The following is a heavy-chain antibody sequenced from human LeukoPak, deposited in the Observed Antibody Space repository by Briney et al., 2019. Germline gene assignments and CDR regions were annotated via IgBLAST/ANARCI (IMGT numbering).Heavy chain of an antibody. V-gene: IGHV3-15*01. CDR1: GFTFSNAW. J-gene: IGHJ4*02. CDR3: ATGGYYLDY. Sequence: PGGSLRLSCTASGFTFSNAWMNWVRQAPGKGLDWVGRIKSKVNGETIEYAEPVKGRFTISRDDSKSTVYLQMNSLKIEDTAVYYCATGGYYLDYWGQGALVTVSS. CDR2: IKSKVNGETI. D-gene: IGHD3-3*01.